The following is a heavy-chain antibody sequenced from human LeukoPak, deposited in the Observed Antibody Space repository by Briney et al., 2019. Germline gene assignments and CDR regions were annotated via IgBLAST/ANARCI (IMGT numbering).Heavy chain of an antibody. V-gene: IGHV4-39*01. CDR1: GGSISSSSYY. Sequence: SETLSLTCTVSGGSISSSSYYWGWIRQPPGKGLEWIGSIYYSGSTYYNPSLKSRVTISVDTSKNQFSLKLSSVTAADTAVYYCARPSPLTIFGVGGGAFDIWGQGTMVTVSS. CDR2: IYYSGST. J-gene: IGHJ3*02. CDR3: ARPSPLTIFGVGGGAFDI. D-gene: IGHD3-3*01.